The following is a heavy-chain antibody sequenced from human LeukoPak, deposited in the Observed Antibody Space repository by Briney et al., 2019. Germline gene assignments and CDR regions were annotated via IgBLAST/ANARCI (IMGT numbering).Heavy chain of an antibody. CDR3: ARGGITMVRGVIRFDP. CDR2: IYYSGST. Sequence: SETLSLTCTVSGGSISGYYWSWIRQPPGKGLEWIGYIYYSGSTNYNPSLKSRVTISVDTSKNQFSLKLSSVTAADTAVYYRARGGITMVRGVIRFDPWGHGTLVTVSS. V-gene: IGHV4-59*01. D-gene: IGHD3-10*01. CDR1: GGSISGYY. J-gene: IGHJ5*02.